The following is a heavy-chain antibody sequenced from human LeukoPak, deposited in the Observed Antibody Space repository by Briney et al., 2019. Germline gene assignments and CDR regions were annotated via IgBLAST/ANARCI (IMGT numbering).Heavy chain of an antibody. D-gene: IGHD3-10*01. J-gene: IGHJ4*02. Sequence: GGSLRLSCAASGFSFTSYAMSWVRQAPGKGLEWVSTITSNGGSTDYADSVKGRFTISRDSSKNTLDLQMNSLRAKDTAVYYCAKDGRVVRVFDYWGQGTLVTVSS. CDR1: GFSFTSYA. CDR2: ITSNGGST. CDR3: AKDGRVVRVFDY. V-gene: IGHV3-23*01.